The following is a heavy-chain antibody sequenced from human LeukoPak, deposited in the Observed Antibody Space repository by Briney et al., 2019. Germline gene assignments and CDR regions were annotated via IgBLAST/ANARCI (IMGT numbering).Heavy chain of an antibody. V-gene: IGHV4-61*01. CDR3: ARDHSGTNYVMD. CDR1: GGSISSSSYY. D-gene: IGHD4/OR15-4a*01. CDR2: IYYSGST. J-gene: IGHJ4*02. Sequence: PSETLSLTCTVSGGSISSSSYYWGWIRQPPGKGLEWIGYIYYSGSTNYSPSLKSRVTISVDTSKSQFSLKLRSVTTADTAVYYCARDHSGTNYVMDWGQGTLVTVSS.